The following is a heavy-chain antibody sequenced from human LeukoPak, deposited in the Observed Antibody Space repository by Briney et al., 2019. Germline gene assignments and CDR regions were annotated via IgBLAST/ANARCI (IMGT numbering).Heavy chain of an antibody. J-gene: IGHJ4*02. V-gene: IGHV3-30*04. D-gene: IGHD6-19*01. Sequence: GGSLRLSCAASGFTFSRYAMHWVRQAPGKGLEWVAVISYDGSNKYYADSVKGRFTISRDNSKNTLYLQMNSLRAEDTAVYYCARDPRQYSSDLQPLFDYRGKGTLVTVSS. CDR3: ARDPRQYSSDLQPLFDY. CDR1: GFTFSRYA. CDR2: ISYDGSNK.